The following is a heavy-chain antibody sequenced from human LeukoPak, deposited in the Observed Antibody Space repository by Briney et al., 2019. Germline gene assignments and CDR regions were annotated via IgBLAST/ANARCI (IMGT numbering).Heavy chain of an antibody. Sequence: SGTLSLTCTVSGGSISSYFWSWIRQPPGKGLEWIGFIYYSGTTNYNPSLKSRVTISVDTSKKQFSLKLSSVTAADTAVYYCARRPTDGSGAFDIWGQGTMVTVSS. CDR3: ARRPTDGSGAFDI. J-gene: IGHJ3*02. V-gene: IGHV4-59*08. D-gene: IGHD3-10*01. CDR1: GGSISSYF. CDR2: IYYSGTT.